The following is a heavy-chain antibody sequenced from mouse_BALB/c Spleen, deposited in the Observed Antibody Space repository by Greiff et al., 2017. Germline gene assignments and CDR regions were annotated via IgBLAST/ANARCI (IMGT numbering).Heavy chain of an antibody. Sequence: DVKVVESGGGLVKPGGSLKLSCAASGFTFSDYYMYWVRQTPEKRLEWVATISDGGSYTYYPDSVKGRFTISRDNAKNNLYLQMSSLKSEDTAMYYCARGLGYFDYWGQGTTLTVSS. V-gene: IGHV5-4*02. J-gene: IGHJ2*01. CDR2: ISDGGSYT. CDR1: GFTFSDYY. CDR3: ARGLGYFDY. D-gene: IGHD4-1*01.